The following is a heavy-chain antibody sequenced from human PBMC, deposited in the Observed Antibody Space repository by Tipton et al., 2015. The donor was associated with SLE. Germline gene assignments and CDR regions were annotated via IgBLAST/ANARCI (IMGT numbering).Heavy chain of an antibody. CDR2: ISTTSRYK. V-gene: IGHV3-21*01. J-gene: IGHJ4*02. CDR3: VRNRLVSGYVPDF. D-gene: IGHD5-12*01. CDR1: GFTFSTYW. Sequence: GSLRLSCAASGFTFSTYWMSWVRQAPGKGLEWVSSISTTSRYKYYTDSMLGRFTISRDNARNTLYFQMNGRRVEDTALYYCVRNRLVSGYVPDFWGQGTLVTVSS.